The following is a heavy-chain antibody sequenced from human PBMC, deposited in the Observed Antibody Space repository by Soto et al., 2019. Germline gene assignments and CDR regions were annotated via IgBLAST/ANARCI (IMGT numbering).Heavy chain of an antibody. Sequence: ASVKVSCKASGYTFTSYAMHWVRQAPGQRLEWMGWINAGNGNTKYSQKFQGRVTITRDTSASTAYMELSSLRSEDTAVYYCAATPRHYYGSGSYPGYWGQGTLVTVSS. CDR1: GYTFTSYA. J-gene: IGHJ4*02. D-gene: IGHD3-10*01. CDR2: INAGNGNT. V-gene: IGHV1-3*01. CDR3: AATPRHYYGSGSYPGY.